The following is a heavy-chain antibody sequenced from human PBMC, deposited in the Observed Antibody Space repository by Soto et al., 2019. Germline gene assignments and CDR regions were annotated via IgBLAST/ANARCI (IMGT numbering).Heavy chain of an antibody. J-gene: IGHJ4*01. D-gene: IGHD3-22*01. CDR1: GGTFSSYA. CDR3: AREGAYYYDSSGLGVYYFDY. V-gene: IGHV1-69*06. Sequence: QVQLVQSGAEVKKPGSSVKVSCKASGGTFSSYAISWVRQAPGQGLEWMGGIIPIFGTANYAQKFQGRVTITVDKSTSTAYMELRRLRSEDTAVYYCAREGAYYYDSSGLGVYYFDYWGQGTLVTVSS. CDR2: IIPIFGTA.